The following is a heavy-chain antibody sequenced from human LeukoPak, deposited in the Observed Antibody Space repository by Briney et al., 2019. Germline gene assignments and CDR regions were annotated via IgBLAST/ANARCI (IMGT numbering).Heavy chain of an antibody. Sequence: GGSLRLSCAASGFTFDDYGMSWVRQAPGKGLEWVSGINWNGGSTGYADSVKGRFTISSDNVKNSLYLQMNSLRAEDTALYYCARDLDIVVVVAAPPMDVWGKGTTVTISS. CDR3: ARDLDIVVVVAAPPMDV. D-gene: IGHD2-15*01. CDR1: GFTFDDYG. CDR2: INWNGGST. J-gene: IGHJ6*03. V-gene: IGHV3-20*04.